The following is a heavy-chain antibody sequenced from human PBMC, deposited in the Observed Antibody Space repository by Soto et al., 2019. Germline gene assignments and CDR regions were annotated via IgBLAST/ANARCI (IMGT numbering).Heavy chain of an antibody. V-gene: IGHV3-7*01. Sequence: EVQLVESGGGLVQPGGSLKLSCAASGFTFSSYLISWVRQAPGKGLEWVANMNQDGSEIYYVDSVRGRFTISRDNAENSLYLQMNSLRAEDTAVYYCARGRSLLWFGEPRGQGTLVTVSS. CDR2: MNQDGSEI. CDR3: ARGRSLLWFGEP. D-gene: IGHD3-10*01. CDR1: GFTFSSYL. J-gene: IGHJ4*02.